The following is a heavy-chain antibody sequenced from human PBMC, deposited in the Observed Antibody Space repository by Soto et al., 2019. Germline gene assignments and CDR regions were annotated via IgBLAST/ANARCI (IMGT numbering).Heavy chain of an antibody. CDR3: ARHSITIFGVVTTPGYFDY. CDR2: IYYSGST. D-gene: IGHD3-3*01. Sequence: ETLSLTCTVSGGSISSSSYYWGWIRQPPGKGLEWIGSIYYSGSTYYNPSLKSRVTISVDTSKNQFSLKLSSVTAADTAVYYCARHSITIFGVVTTPGYFDYWGQGTLVTVSS. CDR1: GGSISSSSYY. V-gene: IGHV4-39*01. J-gene: IGHJ4*02.